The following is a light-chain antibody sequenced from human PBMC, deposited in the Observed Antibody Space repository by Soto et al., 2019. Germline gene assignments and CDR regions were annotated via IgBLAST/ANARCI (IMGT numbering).Light chain of an antibody. CDR3: SSYTSSSTPFV. CDR1: SSDVGGYNY. CDR2: EVS. Sequence: QSALTQPASVSGSPGQSSTISCTGTSSDVGGYNYVSWYQQHPGKAPKLMIYEVSNRPSGVSNRFSGSKSGKTASLTISGLHAEDEADYYCSSYTSSSTPFVFGTGTKVTVL. J-gene: IGLJ1*01. V-gene: IGLV2-14*01.